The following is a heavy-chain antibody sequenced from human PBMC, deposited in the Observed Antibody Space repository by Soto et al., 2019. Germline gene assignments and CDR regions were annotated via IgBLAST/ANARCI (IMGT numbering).Heavy chain of an antibody. V-gene: IGHV6-1*01. CDR3: ARSRDEKRVYYYYGMDV. CDR1: GDSVSSNSAA. CDR2: TYYRSKWYN. Sequence: QSPTLSLTCAISGDSVSSNSAAWNWIRQSPSRGLEWLGRTYYRSKWYNDYAVSVKSRITINPDTSKNQFSLQLNSVTPEDTAVYYCARSRDEKRVYYYYGMDVWGQGTTVTVSS. J-gene: IGHJ6*02.